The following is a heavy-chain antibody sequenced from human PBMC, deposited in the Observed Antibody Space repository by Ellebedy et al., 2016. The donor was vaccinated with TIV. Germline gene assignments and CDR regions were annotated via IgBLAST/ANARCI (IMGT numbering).Heavy chain of an antibody. Sequence: LRLSCTVSGGSISSGDYYWSWIRQPPGKGLEWIGYIYYSGSTYYNPSLKSRVTISVDTSKNQFSLKLSSVTAADTAVYYCARDAALRCGGDCLDYWGQGTLVTVSS. J-gene: IGHJ4*02. CDR2: IYYSGST. V-gene: IGHV4-30-4*01. CDR3: ARDAALRCGGDCLDY. D-gene: IGHD2-21*02. CDR1: GGSISSGDYY.